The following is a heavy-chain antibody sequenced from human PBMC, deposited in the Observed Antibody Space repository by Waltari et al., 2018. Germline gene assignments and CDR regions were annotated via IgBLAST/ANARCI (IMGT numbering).Heavy chain of an antibody. J-gene: IGHJ4*02. CDR3: AKQSSRLSDYFDY. D-gene: IGHD3-10*01. Sequence: EVQLVESGGGLVQPGGSLRLSCAASGFTFNAYAMNWVRQAPGKGGEVVSSCRGSGSNTDYVDSVKGRFTISRDNSKDTLFLQMNSLTAEDTAVYYCAKQSSRLSDYFDYWGQGTLVTVSS. CDR1: GFTFNAYA. CDR2: CRGSGSNT. V-gene: IGHV3-23*04.